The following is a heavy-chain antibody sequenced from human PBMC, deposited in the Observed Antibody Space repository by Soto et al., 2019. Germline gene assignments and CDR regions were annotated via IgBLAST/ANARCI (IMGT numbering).Heavy chain of an antibody. J-gene: IGHJ4*02. D-gene: IGHD6-19*01. CDR2: IKSKTDGGTT. Sequence: PGGSLRLSCAASGFTFSNAWMNWVRQAPGKGLEWVGRIKSKTDGGTTDYAAPVKGRFTISRDDSKNTLYLQMNSLKTEDTAVYYCAKDSAVAGIFEYWGQGTLVTVSS. V-gene: IGHV3-15*07. CDR1: GFTFSNAW. CDR3: AKDSAVAGIFEY.